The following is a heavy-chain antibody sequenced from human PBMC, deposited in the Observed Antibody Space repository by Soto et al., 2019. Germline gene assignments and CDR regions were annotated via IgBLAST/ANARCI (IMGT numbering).Heavy chain of an antibody. CDR2: IIPIFGTA. V-gene: IGHV1-69*06. Sequence: QVQLAQSGAEVKKPGSSVKVSCKASGGTFSSYAISWVRQAPGQGLEWMGGIIPIFGTANYAQKFQGRVTITADKPTSTAHMGLSSRRSEDTAVYYCARGSRVAYIVATILTGPYYYYGMDVWGQGTTVTASS. J-gene: IGHJ6*02. CDR3: ARGSRVAYIVATILTGPYYYYGMDV. D-gene: IGHD5-12*01. CDR1: GGTFSSYA.